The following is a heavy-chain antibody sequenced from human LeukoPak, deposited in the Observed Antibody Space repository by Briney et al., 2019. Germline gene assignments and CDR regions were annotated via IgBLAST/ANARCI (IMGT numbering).Heavy chain of an antibody. Sequence: ASVKVSCKASGYTFSSYGISWVRQAPGQGLEWMGWISSYNNNTNYAQRVQDRVTMTTDTSTSTAYMELRRLRSDDMAVYYCARDRSADGGYYPGYCDFWGQGTLVTVSS. CDR2: ISSYNNNT. CDR3: ARDRSADGGYYPGYCDF. D-gene: IGHD3-22*01. J-gene: IGHJ4*02. V-gene: IGHV1-18*03. CDR1: GYTFSSYG.